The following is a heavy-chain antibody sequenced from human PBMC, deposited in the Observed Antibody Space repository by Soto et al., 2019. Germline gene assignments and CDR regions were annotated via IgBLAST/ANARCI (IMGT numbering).Heavy chain of an antibody. CDR2: IYYNGNT. CDR1: GGSISSGDYY. J-gene: IGHJ3*02. Sequence: SETLSLTCTVSGGSISSGDYYWSWIRQPPGKGLEWIGYIYYNGNTYYNQSLKSRDTKSVDTSKNQFSLRMSSVTAADTAVYYCARLVVTASTDVFDIWGQGTMVT. V-gene: IGHV4-30-4*01. CDR3: ARLVVTASTDVFDI. D-gene: IGHD2-21*02.